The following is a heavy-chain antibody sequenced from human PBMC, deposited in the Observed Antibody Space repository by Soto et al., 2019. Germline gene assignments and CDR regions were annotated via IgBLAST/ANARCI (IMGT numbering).Heavy chain of an antibody. CDR1: GGSFSGYY. CDR3: ARFKYDFWSGYHAYGMDV. Sequence: SETLSLTCAVYGGSFSGYYWSWIRQPPGKGLEWIGEINHSGSTNYNPSLKSRVTISVDTSKNQFSLKLSSVTAADTAVYYCARFKYDFWSGYHAYGMDVWGQGTTVTVSS. V-gene: IGHV4-34*01. D-gene: IGHD3-3*01. CDR2: INHSGST. J-gene: IGHJ6*02.